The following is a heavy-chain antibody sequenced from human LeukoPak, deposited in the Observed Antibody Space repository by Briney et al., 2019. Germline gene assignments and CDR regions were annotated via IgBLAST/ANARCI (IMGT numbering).Heavy chain of an antibody. CDR2: IYYSGST. D-gene: IGHD3-22*01. Sequence: SSETLSLTCAVYGGSFSGYYWSWIRQPPGKGLEWIGYIYYSGSTYYNPSLKSRVTISVDTSKNQFSLKLSSVTAADTAVYYCASETDSSGYGHWGQGTLVTVSS. CDR1: GGSFSGYY. CDR3: ASETDSSGYGH. V-gene: IGHV4-34*09. J-gene: IGHJ4*02.